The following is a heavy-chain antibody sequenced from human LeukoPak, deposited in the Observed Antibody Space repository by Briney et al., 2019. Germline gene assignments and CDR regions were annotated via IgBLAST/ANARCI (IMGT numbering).Heavy chain of an antibody. D-gene: IGHD1-26*01. CDR1: GFTFDDSA. CDR2: ISWDGGST. J-gene: IGHJ4*02. CDR3: AKDMPPQLQGYYFDY. V-gene: IGHV3-43D*03. Sequence: PGGSLRLSCAASGFTFDDSAMHWVRQAPGKGLEWVPLISWDGGSTYYADSVKGRFTISRDNSKNSLYLQMNSLRAEDTALYYCAKDMPPQLQGYYFDYWGQGTLVTVSS.